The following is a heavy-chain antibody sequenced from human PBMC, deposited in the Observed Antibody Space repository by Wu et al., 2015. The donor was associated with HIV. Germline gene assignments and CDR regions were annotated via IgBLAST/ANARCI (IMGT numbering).Heavy chain of an antibody. V-gene: IGHV1-46*01. CDR3: GREQYGAVSGLSMDV. Sequence: QVQLVQSGAEVKKSGSSVKVSCKASGGTFSSYAINWVRQAPGQGLEWVGTLNPSGGRRRNALKFRDRITMTRDMSTSTVYMELKRLTSEDTAVYYCGREQYGAVSGLSMDVWGKGTTVIVSS. D-gene: IGHD3-16*01. J-gene: IGHJ6*04. CDR2: LNPSGGRR. CDR1: GGTFSSYA.